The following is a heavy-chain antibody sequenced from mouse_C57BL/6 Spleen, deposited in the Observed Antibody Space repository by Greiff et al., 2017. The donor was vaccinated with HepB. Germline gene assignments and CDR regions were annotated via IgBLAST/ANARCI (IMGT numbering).Heavy chain of an antibody. CDR2: IDPSDSET. D-gene: IGHD2-2*01. CDR1: GYTFTSYW. V-gene: IGHV1-52*01. Sequence: QVQLQQSGAELVRPGSSVKLSCKASGYTFTSYWMHRVKQRPIQGLEWIGNIDPSDSETHYNQKFKDKATLTVDKSSSTAYMQLSSLTSEDSAVYYCARRGTMVTTGDYWGQGTTLTVSS. J-gene: IGHJ2*01. CDR3: ARRGTMVTTGDY.